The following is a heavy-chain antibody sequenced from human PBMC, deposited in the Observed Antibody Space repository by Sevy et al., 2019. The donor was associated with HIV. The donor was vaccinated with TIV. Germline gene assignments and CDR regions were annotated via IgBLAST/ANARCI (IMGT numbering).Heavy chain of an antibody. J-gene: IGHJ4*02. CDR1: GGSITSLY. D-gene: IGHD1-26*01. CDR2: IYYNGRI. Sequence: SETLSLTCTVSGGSITSLYWNWIRQPPGKGLEWIANIYYNGRINYNPSLKSRVTLSLDTSKNQFSLRLSSVTAADTAMYYCAGENAWGRGYSWGQRTLVTDSS. CDR3: AGENAWGRGYS. V-gene: IGHV4-59*08.